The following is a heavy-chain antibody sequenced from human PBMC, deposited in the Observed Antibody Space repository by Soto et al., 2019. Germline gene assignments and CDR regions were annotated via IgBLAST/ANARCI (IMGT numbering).Heavy chain of an antibody. D-gene: IGHD3-22*01. CDR2: IWYDGSNK. J-gene: IGHJ4*02. CDR3: ARDYDSSGYPRYYFDY. CDR1: GFTFSSYG. Sequence: QVQLVESGGGLVQPGRSLRLSCAASGFTFSSYGMHWVRQAPGKGLEWVAVIWYDGSNKYYADSVKGRFTISRDNSKNTLYLQMNSLRAEDTGVYYCARDYDSSGYPRYYFDYWGQGTLVTVSS. V-gene: IGHV3-33*01.